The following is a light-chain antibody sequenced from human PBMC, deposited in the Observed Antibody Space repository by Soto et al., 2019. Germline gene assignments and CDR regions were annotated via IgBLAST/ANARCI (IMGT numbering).Light chain of an antibody. CDR2: SNN. CDR1: SSNIGSNT. V-gene: IGLV1-44*01. CDR3: SSYTGTSTYG. Sequence: QSALTQPPSASGTPGQRVTISCSGSSSNIGSNTVNWYQQLPGTAPKLLIYSNNQRPSGVPDRFSGSKSGNSASLTISGLQAVDEGDFYCSSYTGTSTYGFGSGPKVTVL. J-gene: IGLJ1*01.